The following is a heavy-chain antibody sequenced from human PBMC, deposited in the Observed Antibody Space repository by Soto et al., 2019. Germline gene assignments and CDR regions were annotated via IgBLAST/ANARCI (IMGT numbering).Heavy chain of an antibody. CDR3: ATMGTPVTGLYYFDY. V-gene: IGHV4-30-4*01. J-gene: IGHJ4*02. Sequence: SETLFLTCTVSGGSISRGNYYWSWIRQPLGKGLEWIGFISYSGTTHYSASLRSRVSISVDTSKNQFSLDLSSVTAADTAVYYCATMGTPVTGLYYFDYWGQGTLVT. D-gene: IGHD4-17*01. CDR2: ISYSGTT. CDR1: GGSISRGNYY.